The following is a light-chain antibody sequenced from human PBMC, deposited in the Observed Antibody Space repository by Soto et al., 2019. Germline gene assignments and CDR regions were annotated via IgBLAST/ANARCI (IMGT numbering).Light chain of an antibody. CDR1: QSISRY. V-gene: IGKV1-39*01. CDR3: HKSYTTPPYP. CDR2: AAS. J-gene: IGKJ2*01. Sequence: DIQMTQSPASLSASVGDRVTITCRASQSISRYLNGYQQKPGKAPKILIYAASSLHSGVPSRFSGSVSGTDFTLTISSLRPEDFATFYCHKSYTTPPYPFALGTKRVIK.